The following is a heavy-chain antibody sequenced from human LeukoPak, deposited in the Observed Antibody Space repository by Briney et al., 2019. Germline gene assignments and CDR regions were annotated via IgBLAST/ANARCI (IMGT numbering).Heavy chain of an antibody. D-gene: IGHD3-9*01. CDR2: IYYSGST. Sequence: SETLSLTCTVSGGSISNYYWSWIRQPPGKGLEWIGYIYYSGSTNYNPSLKSRVTISVDTSKNQFSLKLSSVTAADTAVYYCARDLRDSDTLTGYSDDVFDIWGQGTMVTVSS. J-gene: IGHJ3*02. V-gene: IGHV4-59*01. CDR1: GGSISNYY. CDR3: ARDLRDSDTLTGYSDDVFDI.